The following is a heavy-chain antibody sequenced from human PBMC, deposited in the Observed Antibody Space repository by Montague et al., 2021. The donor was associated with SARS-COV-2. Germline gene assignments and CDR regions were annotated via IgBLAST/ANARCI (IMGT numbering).Heavy chain of an antibody. V-gene: IGHV3-23*01. J-gene: IGHJ4*02. Sequence: SLRLSCAASGFTFSSYGMTWVCQAPGKGLEWVSTISDSGGSTYYADSVKGRSTISRDNSKNTLYLQMNSLRAEDTAVYYCANRGVRYFDAQGVWYYFDYWGQGTLVTVSS. D-gene: IGHD3-9*01. CDR3: ANRGVRYFDAQGVWYYFDY. CDR2: ISDSGGST. CDR1: GFTFSSYG.